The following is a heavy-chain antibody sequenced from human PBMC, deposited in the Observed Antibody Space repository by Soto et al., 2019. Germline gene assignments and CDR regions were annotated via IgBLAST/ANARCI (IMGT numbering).Heavy chain of an antibody. CDR3: ARIASAGRGWDV. CDR1: GFTFSSYW. CDR2: IKQDGSEK. V-gene: IGHV3-7*01. D-gene: IGHD6-13*01. J-gene: IGHJ6*02. Sequence: EVQLVESGGGLVQPGGSLRLSCAASGFTFSSYWMSWVRQAPVKGLEWVGNIKQDGSEKNYVDFVKGRFTNSRDNAKNSLYLQMNSLRAEDTAVYYCARIASAGRGWDVWGQGTTVVVSS.